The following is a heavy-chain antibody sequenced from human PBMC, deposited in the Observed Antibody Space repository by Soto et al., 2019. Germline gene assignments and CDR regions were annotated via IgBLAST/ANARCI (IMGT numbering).Heavy chain of an antibody. V-gene: IGHV1-2*04. CDR3: ARGELATGSVRWFDP. J-gene: IGHJ5*02. CDR2: INPNSGGT. D-gene: IGHD5-12*01. Sequence: QVQLVQSGAEVKKPGASVKVSCKASGYTFTGYYMHWVRQAPGQGLEWMGWINPNSGGTNYAQKFQGWVTTNRDTAISTAYMELSRRRSDDTAVYYCARGELATGSVRWFDPWGQGTLVTVSS. CDR1: GYTFTGYY.